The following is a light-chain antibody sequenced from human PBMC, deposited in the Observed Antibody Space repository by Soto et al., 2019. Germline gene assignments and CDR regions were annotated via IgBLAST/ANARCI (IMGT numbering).Light chain of an antibody. J-gene: IGKJ2*01. CDR3: QQYGRSPYT. Sequence: EIVLTQSPGTLSLSPGERATLSCGASQSVSFNYVAWYQQKVGLAPRLLIYDASRRATGTPDRFSGSGSGTDFTLTISRLESEYFAVYVCQQYGRSPYTFGQGTNLEIK. V-gene: IGKV3D-20*01. CDR2: DAS. CDR1: QSVSFNY.